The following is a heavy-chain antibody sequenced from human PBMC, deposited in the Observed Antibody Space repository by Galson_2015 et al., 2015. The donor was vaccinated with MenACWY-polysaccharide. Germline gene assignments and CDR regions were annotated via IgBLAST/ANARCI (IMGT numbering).Heavy chain of an antibody. Sequence: STRLLCAASGFTFSNYWTTWVRQAPGTGVEGVANIKRDGSVKYYVDTVKGRFTISRDNALYLQMNSLRAEDTAVYFCARGHYGLDVWGQGTTVTVSS. J-gene: IGHJ6*02. CDR1: GFTFSNYW. V-gene: IGHV3-7*01. CDR2: IKRDGSVK. CDR3: ARGHYGLDV.